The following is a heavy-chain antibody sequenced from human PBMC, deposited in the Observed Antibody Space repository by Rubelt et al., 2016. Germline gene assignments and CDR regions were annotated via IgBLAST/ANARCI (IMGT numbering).Heavy chain of an antibody. CDR1: GGSFSGY. D-gene: IGHD3-22*01. CDR2: INHSGGT. Sequence: QVQLQQWGAGLLKPSETLSLTCAVYGGSFSGYWTWIRQPPGKGLEWIGEINHSGGTNYDPSLKSRVTISLDTSKNQFPLNLNAVTAADTAVYYCSRVAPQNYYDSSVGDAFDIWGQGTMVTVSS. V-gene: IGHV4-34*02. CDR3: SRVAPQNYYDSSVGDAFDI. J-gene: IGHJ3*02.